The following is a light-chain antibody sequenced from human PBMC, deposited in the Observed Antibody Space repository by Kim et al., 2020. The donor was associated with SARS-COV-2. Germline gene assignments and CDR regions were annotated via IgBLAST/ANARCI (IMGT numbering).Light chain of an antibody. CDR3: AAWHDSLSGWV. CDR1: SSNIGSKN. J-gene: IGLJ3*02. Sequence: ELNQPPSASGTPVQRVTISCSGSSSNIGSKNVYWYQQLPGTAPKLLIYRNNQRPTGVPDRFSGSTTGTSASLAISGLRSEYEADSYCAAWHDSLSGWVFGGGTQLTVL. CDR2: RNN. V-gene: IGLV1-47*01.